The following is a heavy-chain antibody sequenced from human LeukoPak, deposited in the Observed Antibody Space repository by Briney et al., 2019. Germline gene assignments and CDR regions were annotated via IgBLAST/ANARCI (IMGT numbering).Heavy chain of an antibody. V-gene: IGHV3-30-3*01. CDR2: ISYDGSNK. CDR1: GFTFSSYA. CDR3: ASLIVVVPAARNDY. Sequence: GRSLRLSCAASGFTFSSYAMHWVRQAPGKGLEWVVVISYDGSNKYYADSVKGRFTISRDNSKNTLYLQMNSLRAEDTAVYYCASLIVVVPAARNDYWGQGTLVTVSS. D-gene: IGHD2-2*01. J-gene: IGHJ4*02.